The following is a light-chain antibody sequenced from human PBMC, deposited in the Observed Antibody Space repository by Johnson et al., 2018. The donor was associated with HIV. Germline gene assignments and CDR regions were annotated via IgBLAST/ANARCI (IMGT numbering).Light chain of an antibody. CDR3: ETWDSSLSAGGV. V-gene: IGLV1-51*02. J-gene: IGLJ1*01. CDR1: SSNIGNNY. CDR2: ENN. Sequence: QSVLTQPPSVSAAPGQKVTISCSGSSSNIGNNYVSWYQQLPGTAPNLLIYENNKRRSGIPDRSSGSKSGTSATLGLTALQTRDEADYYCETWDSSLSAGGVFGTGTKVTVL.